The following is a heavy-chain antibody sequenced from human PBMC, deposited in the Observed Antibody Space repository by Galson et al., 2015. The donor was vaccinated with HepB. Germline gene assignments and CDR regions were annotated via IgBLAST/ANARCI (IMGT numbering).Heavy chain of an antibody. V-gene: IGHV3-11*01. J-gene: IGHJ3*02. CDR3: ARPRGGYCSSTSCYIDAFDI. CDR2: ISSSGSTI. D-gene: IGHD2-2*02. Sequence: SLRLSCASSGFTFSDYYMSWIRQAPGKGLEWVSYISSSGSTIYYADSVKGRFTISRDNDKNSLYLQMNSPRAEDTAVYYCARPRGGYCSSTSCYIDAFDIWGQGTMVTVSS. CDR1: GFTFSDYY.